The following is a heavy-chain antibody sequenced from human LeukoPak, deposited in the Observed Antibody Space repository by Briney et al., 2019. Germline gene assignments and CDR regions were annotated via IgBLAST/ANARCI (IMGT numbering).Heavy chain of an antibody. CDR1: GFTFNNYA. D-gene: IGHD4/OR15-4a*01. J-gene: IGHJ4*02. V-gene: IGHV3-23*01. Sequence: PGGSLRLSCSASGFTFNNYALTWVRQTPGKGLECASAISGDGVSPYYADSVRGRFTISRDNSKNTLYLQMNSLRVEDTAVYFCARDPGAFPYFFDSWGQGTLVTVSS. CDR3: ARDPGAFPYFFDS. CDR2: ISGDGVSP.